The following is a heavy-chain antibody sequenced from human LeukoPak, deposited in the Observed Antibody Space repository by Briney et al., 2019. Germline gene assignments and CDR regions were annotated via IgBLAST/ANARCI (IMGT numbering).Heavy chain of an antibody. CDR3: ATEWDTAMVTEDY. CDR2: IYSGGST. CDR1: GFTVSSNY. V-gene: IGHV3-66*01. Sequence: GGSLRLSCAASGFTVSSNYMSWVRQAPGKGLEWVSVIYSGGSTYYADSVKGRFTISRDNSKNTLYLQMNSLRAEDTAVYYCATEWDTAMVTEDYWGQGTLVTVSS. J-gene: IGHJ4*02. D-gene: IGHD5-18*01.